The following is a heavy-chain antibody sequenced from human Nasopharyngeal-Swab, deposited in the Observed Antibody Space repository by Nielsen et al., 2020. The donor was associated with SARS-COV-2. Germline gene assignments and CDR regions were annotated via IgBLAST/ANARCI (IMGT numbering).Heavy chain of an antibody. CDR1: GGTFSSYA. D-gene: IGHD1-26*01. Sequence: SVQVSCKASGGTFSSYAISWVRQAPGQRLEWMGGIIPIFGTANYAQKFQGRVTITADESTSTAYMELSSLRSEDTAVYYCASPGQWELPYPDYYGMDVWGQGTTVTVSS. J-gene: IGHJ6*02. CDR2: IIPIFGTA. CDR3: ASPGQWELPYPDYYGMDV. V-gene: IGHV1-69*13.